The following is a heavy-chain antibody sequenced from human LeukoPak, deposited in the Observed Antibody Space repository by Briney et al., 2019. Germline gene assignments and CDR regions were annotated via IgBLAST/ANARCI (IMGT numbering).Heavy chain of an antibody. CDR2: IIPTLGTA. CDR3: ARGRTADEFDY. J-gene: IGHJ4*02. CDR1: GGTFSSYA. Sequence: ASVKVSCKASGGTFSSYAISWVRQAPGQGLEWMGGIIPTLGTANYAQKFQGRVTITADESTSTAYMELSSLRSEDTAVYYCARGRTADEFDYWGQGTLVTVSS. V-gene: IGHV1-69*13. D-gene: IGHD5-18*01.